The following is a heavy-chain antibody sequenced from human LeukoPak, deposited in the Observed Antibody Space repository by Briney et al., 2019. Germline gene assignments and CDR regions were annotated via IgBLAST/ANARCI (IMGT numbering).Heavy chain of an antibody. D-gene: IGHD3-10*01. V-gene: IGHV3-21*01. CDR2: ISSSSSSYI. CDR1: GFIFSSYS. CDR3: ARDAGRGDY. Sequence: GGSLRLSCAASGFIFSSYSMNWVRQAPGKGLEWVSSISSSSSSYIYSADSVKGRFTTSRDDAKNPLYLQMNSQRAEDTAVYYCARDAGRGDYGGQGALVPVSS. J-gene: IGHJ4*02.